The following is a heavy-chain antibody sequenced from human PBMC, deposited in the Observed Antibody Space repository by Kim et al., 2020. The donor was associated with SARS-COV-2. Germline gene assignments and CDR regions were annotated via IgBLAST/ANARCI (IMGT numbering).Heavy chain of an antibody. V-gene: IGHV4-59*08. CDR3: ARRRLLGYCSGGSCYPFGGFDP. CDR1: GGSISSYY. J-gene: IGHJ5*02. Sequence: SETLSLTCTVSGGSISSYYWSWIRQPPGKGLEWIGYIYYSGSTNYNPSLKSRVTISVDTSKNQFSLKLSSVTAADTAVYYCARRRLLGYCSGGSCYPFGGFDPWGQGTLVTVSS. CDR2: IYYSGST. D-gene: IGHD2-15*01.